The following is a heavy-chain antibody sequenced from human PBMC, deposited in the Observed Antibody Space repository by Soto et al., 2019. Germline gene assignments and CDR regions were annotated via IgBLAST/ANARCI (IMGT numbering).Heavy chain of an antibody. J-gene: IGHJ6*02. CDR3: ARGGGAGYCSSTSCYTARMDV. D-gene: IGHD2-2*02. Sequence: ASVKVSCKASGYTFTSYDINWVRQATGQGLEWMGWMNPNSGNTGYAQKFQGRVTMTRNTSISTAYMELSSLRSEDTAVYYCARGGGAGYCSSTSCYTARMDVWGQGTTVTVSS. CDR2: MNPNSGNT. CDR1: GYTFTSYD. V-gene: IGHV1-8*01.